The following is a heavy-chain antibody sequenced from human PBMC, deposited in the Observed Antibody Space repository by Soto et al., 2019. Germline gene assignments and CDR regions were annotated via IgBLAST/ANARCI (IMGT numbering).Heavy chain of an antibody. CDR3: AKAKSSGWYFSEY. CDR1: GFTFSSYD. J-gene: IGHJ4*02. V-gene: IGHV3-23*01. Sequence: EVQLLESGGGLVQRGGSLRISCAGTGFTFSSYDMSWVRQAPGKGLEWVSTIRGSGGSTYYADSVKGRFTISRDNSKNTLYLQRNSLRAEDTAVYYCAKAKSSGWYFSEYWGQVTLVTVSS. D-gene: IGHD6-19*01. CDR2: IRGSGGST.